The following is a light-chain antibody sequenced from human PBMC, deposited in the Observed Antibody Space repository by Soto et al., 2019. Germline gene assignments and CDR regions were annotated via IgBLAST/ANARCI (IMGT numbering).Light chain of an antibody. J-gene: IGKJ1*01. CDR3: QQYNSYPTWT. Sequence: TQSPGTLSLSPGERATLSCRASQSVSNNYLAWYQQKSGQAPRLLIYGASNRATGIPDRFSGSGSGTEFTLTISSLQPDDFATYYCQQYNSYPTWTFGQGTKVDIK. CDR2: GAS. CDR1: QSVSNNY. V-gene: IGKV3-20*01.